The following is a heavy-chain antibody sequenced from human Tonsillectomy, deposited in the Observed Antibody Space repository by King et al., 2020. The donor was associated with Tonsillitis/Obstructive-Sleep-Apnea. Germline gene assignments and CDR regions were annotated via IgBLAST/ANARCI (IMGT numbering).Heavy chain of an antibody. CDR2: ISGSGGST. D-gene: IGHD1-26*01. Sequence: VQLVESGGGLVQTGGSLRLSCAASGFTFSSYAMSWVRQAPGKGLEWVSLISGSGGSTYYADSVKGRFTISRDNSKNTLYLQMNSLRAEDTAVYYCAKEGGSYSYYYYYTDVWGKGTTVTVSS. CDR1: GFTFSSYA. CDR3: AKEGGSYSYYYYYTDV. V-gene: IGHV3-23*04. J-gene: IGHJ6*03.